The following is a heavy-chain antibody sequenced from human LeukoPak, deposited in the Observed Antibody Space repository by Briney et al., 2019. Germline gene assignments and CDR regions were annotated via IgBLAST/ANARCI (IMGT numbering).Heavy chain of an antibody. Sequence: GGSLRLSCAASGFTFSSHGMHWVRQAPGKGLEWVAVIWYDGSNKYYADSVKGRFTISRDNSKNTLYLQMNSLRAEDTAVYYCAKDRLHCSGGSCYSGYFDYWGQGTLVTVSS. V-gene: IGHV3-33*06. CDR2: IWYDGSNK. CDR1: GFTFSSHG. D-gene: IGHD2-15*01. J-gene: IGHJ4*02. CDR3: AKDRLHCSGGSCYSGYFDY.